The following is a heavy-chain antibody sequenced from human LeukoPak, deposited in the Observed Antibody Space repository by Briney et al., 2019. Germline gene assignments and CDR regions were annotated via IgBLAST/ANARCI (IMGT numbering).Heavy chain of an antibody. V-gene: IGHV3-64*04. Sequence: PGGSLRLSCSASGFTFSSYAMHWVRQAPGKGLEYVSAISGDGVTTYYADSVKGRFTISRDNSKNTLYLQMNSLRAEDTAVYYCARDNYYGSGLYGDWGQGTLVTVSS. D-gene: IGHD3-10*01. CDR2: ISGDGVTT. CDR1: GFTFSSYA. J-gene: IGHJ4*02. CDR3: ARDNYYGSGLYGD.